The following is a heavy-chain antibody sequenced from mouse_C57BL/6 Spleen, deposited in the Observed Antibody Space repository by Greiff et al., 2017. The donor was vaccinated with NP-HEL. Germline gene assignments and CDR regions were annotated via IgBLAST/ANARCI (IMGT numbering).Heavy chain of an antibody. V-gene: IGHV1-80*01. Sequence: VQLQQSGAELAKPGASVKLSCKASGYTFTSYWMNWVKQRPGKGLEWIGQIYPGDGDTNYNGKFKGKATLTADKSSSTAYMQLSSLTSEDSAVYFCARSGYGSSSYYFDYWGQGTTLTVSS. CDR3: ARSGYGSSSYYFDY. J-gene: IGHJ2*01. D-gene: IGHD1-1*01. CDR2: IYPGDGDT. CDR1: GYTFTSYW.